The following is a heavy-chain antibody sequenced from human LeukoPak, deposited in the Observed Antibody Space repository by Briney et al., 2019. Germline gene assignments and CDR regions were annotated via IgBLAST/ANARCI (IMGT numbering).Heavy chain of an antibody. Sequence: ASVKVSCKVSGDTLTELSIHWVRQAPGKGLEWMGGFDEPEDGEIQYSQKFQGRVTMTEDTSTGTAYMELSTLSSEDTAVYYCAAGARWQLLDYWGQGTLVTVSS. CDR1: GDTLTELS. D-gene: IGHD4-23*01. J-gene: IGHJ4*02. CDR2: FDEPEDGEI. V-gene: IGHV1-24*01. CDR3: AAGARWQLLDY.